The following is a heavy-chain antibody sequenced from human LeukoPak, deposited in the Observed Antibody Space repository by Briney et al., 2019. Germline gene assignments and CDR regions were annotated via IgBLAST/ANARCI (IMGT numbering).Heavy chain of an antibody. D-gene: IGHD1-26*01. CDR1: GYTFTGFY. Sequence: ASVKVSCKASGYTFTGFYLHWVRQAPEQGLEWMGRIDPNSGATDYAQKFQGRVTMTRDTSISTAYMELSGLRSDDTAVYYCARDWGSGTYDSWGQGPLITVSS. V-gene: IGHV1-2*06. J-gene: IGHJ5*01. CDR3: ARDWGSGTYDS. CDR2: IDPNSGAT.